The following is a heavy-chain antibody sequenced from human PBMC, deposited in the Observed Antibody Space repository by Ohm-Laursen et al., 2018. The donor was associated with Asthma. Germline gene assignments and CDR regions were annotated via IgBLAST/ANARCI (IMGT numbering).Heavy chain of an antibody. D-gene: IGHD6-6*01. V-gene: IGHV3-21*04. CDR3: ARLEDQYSSSSQWFDP. Sequence: SLRLSCTASGFTFSHYNMNWVRQAPGKGLEWVSSITDTSRYIKYADSVKGRFTISRDNAKNSLYLQMNSLRAEDTAVYYCARLEDQYSSSSQWFDPWGQGTLVTVSS. J-gene: IGHJ5*02. CDR1: GFTFSHYN. CDR2: ITDTSRYI.